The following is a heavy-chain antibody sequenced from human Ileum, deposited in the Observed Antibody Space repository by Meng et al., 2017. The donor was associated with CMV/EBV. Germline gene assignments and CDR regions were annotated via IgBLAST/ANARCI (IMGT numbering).Heavy chain of an antibody. CDR2: ISGYNSNT. V-gene: IGHV1-18*01. Sequence: VKFVTSGAEVTKHGAAGKVSFKAPGDTFTDQAITWVRQAPAQGLEWMGWISGYNSNTKYAQKFQGRVTMTTDTSTTTVYMELRNLRYDDTAVYYCARDGYYPSRVFDYWGLGTLVTVSS. J-gene: IGHJ4*01. D-gene: IGHD2-2*03. CDR1: GDTFTDQA. CDR3: ARDGYYPSRVFDY.